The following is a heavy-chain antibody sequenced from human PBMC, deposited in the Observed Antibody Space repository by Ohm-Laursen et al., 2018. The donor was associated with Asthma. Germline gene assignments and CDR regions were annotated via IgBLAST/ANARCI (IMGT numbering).Heavy chain of an antibody. CDR2: ISWNSLSV. J-gene: IGHJ6*02. CDR3: ARWLSIPDYGVHDYYGMDV. Sequence: SLRLSCAASGFTFDEYAMHWVRQTPGKGLEWVSGISWNSLSVDYADSVKGRFTISRDNAKNSLYLQMNSLRAEDAAVYYCARWLSIPDYGVHDYYGMDVWGQGTTVTVSS. V-gene: IGHV3-9*01. CDR1: GFTFDEYA. D-gene: IGHD4-17*01.